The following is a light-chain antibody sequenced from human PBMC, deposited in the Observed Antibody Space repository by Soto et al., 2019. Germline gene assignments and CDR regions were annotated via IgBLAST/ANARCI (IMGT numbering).Light chain of an antibody. V-gene: IGLV1-51*01. J-gene: IGLJ2*01. CDR1: SSNIGTNY. CDR3: GTWDSSLSDVV. CDR2: DND. Sequence: QSVLTQPPSVSAAPGQKVTISCSGSSSNIGTNYVSWYQQLPGTAPKLLIYDNDKRPSGIPDRFSGSRSATSATLGITGLQTGDEADYYCGTWDSSLSDVVFGGGTQLTVL.